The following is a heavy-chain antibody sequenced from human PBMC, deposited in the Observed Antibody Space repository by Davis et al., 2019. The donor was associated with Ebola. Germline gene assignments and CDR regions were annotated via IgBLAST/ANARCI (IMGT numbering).Heavy chain of an antibody. Sequence: SVKVSCKASGGTFSSYAISWVRQAPGQGLEWMGGIIPIFGTANYAQKFQGRVTITADESTSTAYMELSSLRSEDTAVYYCAGRGTVTYALDYWGQGTLVTVSS. J-gene: IGHJ4*02. D-gene: IGHD4-11*01. CDR3: AGRGTVTYALDY. V-gene: IGHV1-69*13. CDR1: GGTFSSYA. CDR2: IIPIFGTA.